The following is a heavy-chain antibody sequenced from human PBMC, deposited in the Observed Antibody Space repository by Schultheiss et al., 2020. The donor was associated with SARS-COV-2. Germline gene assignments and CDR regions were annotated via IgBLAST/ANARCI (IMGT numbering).Heavy chain of an antibody. J-gene: IGHJ6*02. CDR1: GLTVSSNY. Sequence: GGSLRLSCAASGLTVSSNYMTWVRQAPGKGLEWVSVIYSGGTTYYADSVKGRFTISRDISKNTLYLQMTSLRAEDTAVYYCARDLSTSWNKYYYYYGMDVWGQGTTVTVSS. CDR2: IYSGGTT. D-gene: IGHD1/OR15-1a*01. V-gene: IGHV3-53*01. CDR3: ARDLSTSWNKYYYYYGMDV.